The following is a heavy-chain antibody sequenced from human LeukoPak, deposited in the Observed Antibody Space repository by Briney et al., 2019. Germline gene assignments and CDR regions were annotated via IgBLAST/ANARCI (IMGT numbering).Heavy chain of an antibody. CDR1: GGSISSYY. J-gene: IGHJ4*02. D-gene: IGHD5-18*01. CDR3: AREGYSSPDS. Sequence: SETLSLTCTVSGGSISSYYWSWIRQPPGKGLEWIGRIFTSGSTNYNPSLKSRVIISLDTSKNQFSLKLTSVTASDTAVYYCAREGYSSPDSWGQGTLVTVSS. CDR2: IFTSGST. V-gene: IGHV4-4*08.